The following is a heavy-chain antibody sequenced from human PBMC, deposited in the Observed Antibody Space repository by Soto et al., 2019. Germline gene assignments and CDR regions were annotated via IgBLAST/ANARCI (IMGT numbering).Heavy chain of an antibody. CDR2: FYWNDDK. D-gene: IGHD2-21*02. CDR3: AYRPTSTDDFYFDY. V-gene: IGHV2-5*01. CDR1: GFSLTTSGVA. J-gene: IGHJ4*02. Sequence: QITLTESGPTLVTPTQPLTLTCSFSGFSLTTSGVAVGWFRQPPGKAPEWLALFYWNDDKRYSPSLRSRLTVTGDSSKNQVVLTLANVVPVDSGTYYCAYRPTSTDDFYFDYWGQGTLVTVAS.